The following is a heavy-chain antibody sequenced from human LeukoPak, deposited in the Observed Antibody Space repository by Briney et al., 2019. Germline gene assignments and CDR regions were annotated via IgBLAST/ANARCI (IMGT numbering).Heavy chain of an antibody. D-gene: IGHD3-10*01. CDR1: GYTFTSYY. Sequence: ASVKVSCKASGYTFTSYYMHWVRQAPGQGLEWMGIINPSGGSTSYAQKFQGRVTMTRDMSTSTVYMELSSLRSEDTAVYYCARDGTYYYGSGSQTNYYYYYYMDVWGKGTTVTVSS. CDR2: INPSGGST. CDR3: ARDGTYYYGSGSQTNYYYYYYMDV. J-gene: IGHJ6*03. V-gene: IGHV1-46*01.